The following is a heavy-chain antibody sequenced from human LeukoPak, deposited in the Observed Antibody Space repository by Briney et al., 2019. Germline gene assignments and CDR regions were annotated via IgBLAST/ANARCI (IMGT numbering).Heavy chain of an antibody. V-gene: IGHV3-21*01. J-gene: IGHJ4*02. CDR3: AKDVAYTFDY. CDR2: ISSSSSYI. CDR1: GFTFSSYS. Sequence: GGSLRLSCAASGFTFSSYSMNWVRQAPGKGLEWVSSISSSSSYIYYADSVKGRFTISRENSKNTLYLQMNSLRTEDTAVYYCAKDVAYTFDYWGQGTLVTVSS. D-gene: IGHD3-16*01.